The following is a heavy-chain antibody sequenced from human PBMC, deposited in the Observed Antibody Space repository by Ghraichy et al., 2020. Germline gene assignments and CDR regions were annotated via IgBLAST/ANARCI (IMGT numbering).Heavy chain of an antibody. V-gene: IGHV4-30-4*01. Sequence: SETLSLTCTVSGGSISSGDHYWSWIRQPPGKGLEWIGYVYYSGSTYYNPSLKSRVTISVDTSKNQLSLKLSSVTAADTAVYYCARVNSGYCSSAICSRWFDPWGQGTLVTVSS. CDR1: GGSISSGDHY. J-gene: IGHJ5*02. D-gene: IGHD2-2*01. CDR2: VYYSGST. CDR3: ARVNSGYCSSAICSRWFDP.